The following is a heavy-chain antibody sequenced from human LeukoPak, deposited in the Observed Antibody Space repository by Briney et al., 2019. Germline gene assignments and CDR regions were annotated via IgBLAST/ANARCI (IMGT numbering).Heavy chain of an antibody. D-gene: IGHD3-22*01. J-gene: IGHJ3*02. CDR3: AREDRDNAFDI. CDR2: IIPIFGTA. Sequence: SVRVSCKASGYTFTSFDINWVRQATGQGLEWMGGIIPIFGTANYAQKFQGRVTITTDESTSTAYMELSSLRSEDTAVYYCAREDRDNAFDIWGQGTMVTVSS. CDR1: GYTFTSFD. V-gene: IGHV1-69*05.